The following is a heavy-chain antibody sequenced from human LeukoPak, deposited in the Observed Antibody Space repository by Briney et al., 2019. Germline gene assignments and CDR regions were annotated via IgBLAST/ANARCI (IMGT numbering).Heavy chain of an antibody. J-gene: IGHJ3*02. Sequence: GGSLRLSCAASGFTFSSYAMSWVRQAPGKGLEWVSAIRGSGGSTYYADSVKGRFTISRDNPKNTLYLQTNSLRAEDTAVYYCAKKLTTGPGPDAFDIWGQGTMVTVSS. CDR1: GFTFSSYA. D-gene: IGHD1-1*01. V-gene: IGHV3-23*01. CDR2: IRGSGGST. CDR3: AKKLTTGPGPDAFDI.